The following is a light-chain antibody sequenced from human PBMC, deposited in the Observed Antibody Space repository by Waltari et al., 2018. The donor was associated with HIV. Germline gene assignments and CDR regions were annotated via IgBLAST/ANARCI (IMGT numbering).Light chain of an antibody. Sequence: IVVTQSPLSLPVTPGEPASISCTSNQSLLYTNGYNYLDWYLQKPGQSPQLRIYLGSNRASGVPDRFSGSGSGTHFTLKISKLQTEDVGVYYCMQALQIPWTFGLGTKVEIK. V-gene: IGKV2-28*01. J-gene: IGKJ1*01. CDR1: QSLLYTNGYNY. CDR3: MQALQIPWT. CDR2: LGS.